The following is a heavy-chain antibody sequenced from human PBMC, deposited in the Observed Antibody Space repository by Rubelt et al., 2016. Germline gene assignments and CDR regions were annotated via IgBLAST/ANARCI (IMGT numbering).Heavy chain of an antibody. CDR3: ARVPCPYSAGHGMDV. CDR2: HSGST. J-gene: IGHJ6*02. Sequence: HSGSTNYNPSLKSRVTISVDKSKNQFSLKLSSVTAADTAVYYCARVPCPYSAGHGMDVWGQGTTVTVSS. V-gene: IGHV4-4*02. D-gene: IGHD4-11*01.